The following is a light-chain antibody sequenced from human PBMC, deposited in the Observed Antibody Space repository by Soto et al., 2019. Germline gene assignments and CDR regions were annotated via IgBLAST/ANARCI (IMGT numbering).Light chain of an antibody. CDR1: QPVYSNS. CDR3: QQYVASPLT. Sequence: EFMLTQSPGALSVSPGETVSLSCRASQPVYSNSLDWYHHKPGLAPRLLIFGASTRATRVPDRVSGSGSGPDFTLTISRLEPEDSGLYFCQQYVASPLTFGGGTKVEMK. J-gene: IGKJ4*01. CDR2: GAS. V-gene: IGKV3-20*01.